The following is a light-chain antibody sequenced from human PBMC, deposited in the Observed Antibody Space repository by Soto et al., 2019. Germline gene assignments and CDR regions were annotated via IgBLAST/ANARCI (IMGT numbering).Light chain of an antibody. J-gene: IGLJ3*02. V-gene: IGLV2-14*01. Sequence: QAVVTQPDSVSGSPGQSITISCTGTSSDVGGYNYVSWYQQHPGKAPKLMIYDVSNRPSGVSNRFSGSKSGNTASLTISGLQAEDEDDYYCSSYTSSSTPVFGGGTKLTVL. CDR2: DVS. CDR3: SSYTSSSTPV. CDR1: SSDVGGYNY.